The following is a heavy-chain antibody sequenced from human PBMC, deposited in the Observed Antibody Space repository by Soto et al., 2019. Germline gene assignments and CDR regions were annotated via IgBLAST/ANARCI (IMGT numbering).Heavy chain of an antibody. J-gene: IGHJ6*03. D-gene: IGHD3-3*01. CDR3: ARATLPAWGLRFLEWSTNYYYYYMDV. V-gene: IGHV1-8*01. CDR2: MNPNSGNT. CDR1: GYTFTSYD. Sequence: ASVKVSCKASGYTFTSYDINWVRQATGQGLEWMGWMNPNSGNTGYAQKFQGRVTMTRNTSISTAYMELSSLRSEDTAVYYCARATLPAWGLRFLEWSTNYYYYYMDVWGKGTTVTVSS.